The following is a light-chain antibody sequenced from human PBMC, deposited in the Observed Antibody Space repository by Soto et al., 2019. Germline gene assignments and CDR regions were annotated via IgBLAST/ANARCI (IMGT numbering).Light chain of an antibody. CDR1: SSDVGGYNY. Sequence: QSALTQPSSVSGSPGQSITISCTGTSSDVGGYNYVSWYQQYPGKAPKLMIYDVSNRPSGVSNRFSGSKSANTASLTISGLQAEDEADYYCSSYTTNSTPYVFVTGTKVTVL. J-gene: IGLJ1*01. CDR2: DVS. V-gene: IGLV2-14*01. CDR3: SSYTTNSTPYV.